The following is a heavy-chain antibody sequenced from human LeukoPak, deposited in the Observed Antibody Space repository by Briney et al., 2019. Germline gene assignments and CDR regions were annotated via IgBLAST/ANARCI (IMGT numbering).Heavy chain of an antibody. Sequence: PGGSLRLSCAASGFTFSSYGMSWVRQAPGKGLEWVSAISGSGGSTYYADSVKGRFTISRDNSKNTLYLQMNSLRAEDTAVYYCARDGRGSYHLDYWGQGTLVTVSS. CDR3: ARDGRGSYHLDY. J-gene: IGHJ4*02. V-gene: IGHV3-23*01. CDR1: GFTFSSYG. D-gene: IGHD1-26*01. CDR2: ISGSGGST.